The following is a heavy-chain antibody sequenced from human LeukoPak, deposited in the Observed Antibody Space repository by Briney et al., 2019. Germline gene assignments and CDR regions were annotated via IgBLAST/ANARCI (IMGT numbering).Heavy chain of an antibody. CDR2: IYYSGST. V-gene: IGHV4-59*11. CDR3: AKYGSAWYLDY. CDR1: GGSISSHY. Sequence: SETLSLTCTVSGGSISSHYWSWIRQPPGKGLEWIGYIYYSGSTNYNPSLKSRVTISVDTSKNQFSLLLSSVTPEDTAVYYCAKYGSAWYLDYWGQGTLVTVSS. D-gene: IGHD1-26*01. J-gene: IGHJ4*02.